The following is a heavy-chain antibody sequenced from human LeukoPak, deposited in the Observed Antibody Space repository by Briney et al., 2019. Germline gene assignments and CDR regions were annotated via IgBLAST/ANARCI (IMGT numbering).Heavy chain of an antibody. CDR2: IKQDGSEK. Sequence: GGSLRLSCAASGFTFSSYWMSWVRQAPGKELEWVANIKQDGSEKYYVDSVKGRFTISRDNAKNSLYLQMNSLRAEDTAVYYCARESLRYFDWLLSYFDYWGQGTLVTVSS. CDR3: ARESLRYFDWLLSYFDY. J-gene: IGHJ4*02. CDR1: GFTFSSYW. D-gene: IGHD3-9*01. V-gene: IGHV3-7*01.